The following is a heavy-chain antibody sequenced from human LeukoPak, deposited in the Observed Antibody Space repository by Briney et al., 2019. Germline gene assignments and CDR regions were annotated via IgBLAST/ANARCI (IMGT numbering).Heavy chain of an antibody. CDR2: ISSDGSNK. CDR3: ARTDTSGWSRPLDC. Sequence: GGSLRLSCAASGFYFRDHWMHWVRQAPGKGLEWVAVISSDGSNKYYAGSVEGRFTISRDNYNNTLLLQMNSLRAEDTAVYYCARTDTSGWSRPLDCWGQGTLVTVSS. D-gene: IGHD6-19*01. CDR1: GFYFRDHW. J-gene: IGHJ4*02. V-gene: IGHV3-30-3*01.